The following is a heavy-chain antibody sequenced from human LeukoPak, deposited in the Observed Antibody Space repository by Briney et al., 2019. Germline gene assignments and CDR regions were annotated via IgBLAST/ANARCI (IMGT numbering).Heavy chain of an antibody. Sequence: SVKVSCKASGATFSSSAISWLRRAPGQGLEWMGGVIPILGTTNYAQKFQDRVSITTDESTSTAYLELSSLRSVDTAVYYCARDDASATMGFDSWGQGTLVTVSS. J-gene: IGHJ4*02. V-gene: IGHV1-69*05. CDR3: ARDDASATMGFDS. CDR2: VIPILGTT. D-gene: IGHD1-26*01. CDR1: GATFSSSA.